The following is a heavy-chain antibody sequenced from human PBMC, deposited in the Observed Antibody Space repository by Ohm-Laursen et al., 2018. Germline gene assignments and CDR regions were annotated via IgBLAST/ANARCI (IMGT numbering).Heavy chain of an antibody. V-gene: IGHV3-15*01. J-gene: IGHJ4*02. CDR3: IHISATGVY. Sequence: LSLTCAASGFTFINAWMNWVRQAPGKGLEWVGRIKSKTDGGTTDYATPVKSRFTISRDDSKNTLYLQMNSLKTEDTAVYYCIHISATGVYWGQGTLVTVSS. CDR2: IKSKTDGGTT. CDR1: GFTFINAW. D-gene: IGHD6-13*01.